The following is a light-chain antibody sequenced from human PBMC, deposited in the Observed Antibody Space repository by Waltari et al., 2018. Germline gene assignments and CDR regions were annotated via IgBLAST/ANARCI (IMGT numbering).Light chain of an antibody. J-gene: IGKJ5*01. CDR2: GAS. CDR1: QSISSN. CDR3: QQYNNWSSIT. V-gene: IGKV3-15*01. Sequence: EIVMTQSTATLSVSPGERVTLSCRASQSISSNLAWYQQKPGQAPSLVIYGASTRPTGIPGRFSGSGSGTEFTLTISSLQSEDVAVYYCQQYNNWSSITFGQGTRLEIK.